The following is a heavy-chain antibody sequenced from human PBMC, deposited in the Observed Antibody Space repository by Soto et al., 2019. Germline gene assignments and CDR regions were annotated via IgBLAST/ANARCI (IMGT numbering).Heavy chain of an antibody. CDR2: ISSSGSTI. V-gene: IGHV3-11*01. CDR3: ARVALRIVLVPAAPFYYGMDG. J-gene: IGHJ6*02. Sequence: PGGSLRLSCAASGFTFSDYYMSWIRQAPGKGLEWVSYISSSGSTIYYADSVKGRFTISRDNAKNSLYLQMNSLRAEDTAVYYCARVALRIVLVPAAPFYYGMDGWGQGTTVTVSS. D-gene: IGHD2-2*01. CDR1: GFTFSDYY.